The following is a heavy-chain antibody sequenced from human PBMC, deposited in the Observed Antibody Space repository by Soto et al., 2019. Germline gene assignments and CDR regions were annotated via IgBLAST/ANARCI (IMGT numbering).Heavy chain of an antibody. D-gene: IGHD5-12*01. CDR3: AGGYQD. CDR1: GFPFSNYW. Sequence: EENLVQSGGGLVQPGGSLRLSCAAFGFPFSNYWMHWVRQVPGQGLVWVSRINSDGSSTIYADFVKGRFTISRDNAKNTRYLQMNSLRVDYTGIYYCAGGYQDWGQGALVTVSS. J-gene: IGHJ4*02. CDR2: INSDGSST. V-gene: IGHV3-74*01.